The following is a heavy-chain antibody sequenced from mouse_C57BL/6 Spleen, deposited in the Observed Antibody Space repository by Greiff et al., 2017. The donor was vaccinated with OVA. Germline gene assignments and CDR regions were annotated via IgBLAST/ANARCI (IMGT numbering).Heavy chain of an antibody. CDR1: GYSFTDYN. Sequence: EVQLQQSGPELVKPGASVKISCKASGYSFTDYNMNWVKQSNGQSLEWIGVINPNYGTTSYNQKFKGKATLTVDQSSSTAYMQLNSLTSEDSAVYYGARCYYGSSLYFDYWGQGTTLTVSS. CDR2: INPNYGTT. J-gene: IGHJ2*01. CDR3: ARCYYGSSLYFDY. D-gene: IGHD1-1*01. V-gene: IGHV1-39*01.